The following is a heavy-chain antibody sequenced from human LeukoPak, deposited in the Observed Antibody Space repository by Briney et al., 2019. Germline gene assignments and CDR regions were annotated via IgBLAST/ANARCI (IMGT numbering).Heavy chain of an antibody. J-gene: IGHJ4*02. CDR1: GFTFDDYA. CDR3: ARVGNRYGQIFDC. CDR2: ISWNSGSI. V-gene: IGHV3-9*01. D-gene: IGHD5-18*01. Sequence: PGGSLRLSCAASGFTFDDYAMHWVRQAPGKGLEWVSGISWNSGSIGYADSVKGRFTTSRDNAKDSLYLQMNSLRAEDTADYYCARVGNRYGQIFDCWGQGTLVTVSS.